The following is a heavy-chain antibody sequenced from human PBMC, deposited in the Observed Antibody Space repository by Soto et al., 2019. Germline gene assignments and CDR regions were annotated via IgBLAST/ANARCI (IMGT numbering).Heavy chain of an antibody. V-gene: IGHV2-5*02. CDR2: IYWADDK. CDR1: GFSLSTSGVG. CDR3: AHLKVTTSIDY. D-gene: IGHD5-12*01. J-gene: IGHJ4*02. Sequence: QNTLKESGPTLVKPTQTLTLTCTFSGFSLSTSGVGVGWIRQPPGKALEWLALIYWADDKRYSPSLKSRLTITKDNSKNQVVLTMTNMDPVDTATYYCAHLKVTTSIDYWGQGTLVTVSS.